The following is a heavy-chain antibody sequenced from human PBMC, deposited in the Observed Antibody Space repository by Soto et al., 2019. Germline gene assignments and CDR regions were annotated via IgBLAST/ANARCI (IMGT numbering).Heavy chain of an antibody. Sequence: GASVKVSCKASGYTFTSYAMHWVRQAPGQRLEWMGWINAGNGNTKYSQKFQGRVTITRDTSASTAYMELSSLRSEDTAVYYCARDKGSGSYYHFYYYYGMDVWGQGTTVTVAS. CDR1: GYTFTSYA. J-gene: IGHJ6*02. CDR2: INAGNGNT. V-gene: IGHV1-3*01. CDR3: ARDKGSGSYYHFYYYYGMDV. D-gene: IGHD3-10*01.